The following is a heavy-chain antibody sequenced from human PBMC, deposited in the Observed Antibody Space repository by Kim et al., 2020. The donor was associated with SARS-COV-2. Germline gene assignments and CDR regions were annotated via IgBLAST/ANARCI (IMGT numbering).Heavy chain of an antibody. Sequence: SETLSLTCTVSGGSISSSSYYWGWIRQPPGKGLEWIGSIYYSGSTYYNPSLKSRVTISVDTSKNQFSLKLSSVTAADTAVYYCARGLLWFGELFGYYYYGMDVWGQGTTVTVSS. J-gene: IGHJ6*02. CDR1: GGSISSSSYY. CDR2: IYYSGST. D-gene: IGHD3-10*01. CDR3: ARGLLWFGELFGYYYYGMDV. V-gene: IGHV4-39*01.